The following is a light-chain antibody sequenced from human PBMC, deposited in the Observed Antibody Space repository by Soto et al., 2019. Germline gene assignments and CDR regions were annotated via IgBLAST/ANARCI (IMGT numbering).Light chain of an antibody. Sequence: QTVLTQSSSASASLGASVKLTCTLSSGHSSYSISWHQQQPGKAPRYWMKLEGSRSYNKGSGVPDRFSGSIAEADRHLTISTHQSEDEADYCCENWDSNIRVFGGGTKVTVL. J-gene: IGLJ3*02. CDR1: SGHSSYS. V-gene: IGLV4-60*03. CDR3: ENWDSNIRV. CDR2: LEGSRSY.